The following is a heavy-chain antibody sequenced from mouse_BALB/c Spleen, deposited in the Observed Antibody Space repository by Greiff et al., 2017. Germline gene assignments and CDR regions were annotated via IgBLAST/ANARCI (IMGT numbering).Heavy chain of an antibody. Sequence: LQQPGSELVRPGASVKLSCKASGYTFTSYWMHWVKPRPGQGLEWIGNIYPGSGSTNYDEKFKSKATLTVDTSSSTAYMQLSSLTSEDSAVYYCTRSAGIYYGYDVDAMDYWGQGTSVTVSS. CDR1: GYTFTSYW. CDR3: TRSAGIYYGYDVDAMDY. J-gene: IGHJ4*01. V-gene: IGHV1S22*01. CDR2: IYPGSGST. D-gene: IGHD2-2*01.